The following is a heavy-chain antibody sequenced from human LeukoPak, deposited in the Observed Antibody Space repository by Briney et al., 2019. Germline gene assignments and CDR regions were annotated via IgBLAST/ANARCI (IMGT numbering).Heavy chain of an antibody. CDR2: ITTGGRTM. V-gene: IGHV3-11*01. D-gene: IGHD5-18*01. Sequence: GGSLRLSCAASGITLSDHYMSWIRQALGKGPEWVSYITTGGRTMYYADSVRGRFTISGDNAKNSLYLQMNSLRADDTAVYFCARIHRSNWFDPWGQGTLVTVSS. J-gene: IGHJ5*02. CDR3: ARIHRSNWFDP. CDR1: GITLSDHY.